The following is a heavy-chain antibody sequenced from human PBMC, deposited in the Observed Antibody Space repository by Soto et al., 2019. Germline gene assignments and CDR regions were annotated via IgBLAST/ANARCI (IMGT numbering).Heavy chain of an antibody. D-gene: IGHD6-6*01. J-gene: IGHJ5*02. Sequence: SVKVSCKASGGTFSSYTISWVRQAPGQGLEWMGRIIPILGIANYAQKFQGRVTITADKSTSTAYMELSSLRSEDTAVYYCARAKRPDNWFDPWGQGTVVTVSS. CDR1: GGTFSSYT. CDR2: IIPILGIA. V-gene: IGHV1-69*02. CDR3: ARAKRPDNWFDP.